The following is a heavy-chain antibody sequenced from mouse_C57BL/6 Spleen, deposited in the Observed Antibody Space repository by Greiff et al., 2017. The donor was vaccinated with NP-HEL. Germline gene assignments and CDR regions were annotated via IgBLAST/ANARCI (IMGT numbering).Heavy chain of an antibody. CDR2: IDPSDSYT. CDR3: ARHYDYDDTWFAY. V-gene: IGHV1-69*01. J-gene: IGHJ3*01. D-gene: IGHD2-4*01. CDR1: GYTFTSYW. Sequence: QVQLKQPGAELVMPGASVKLSCKASGYTFTSYWMHWVKQRPGQGLEWIGEIDPSDSYTNYNQKFKGKSTLTVDKSSSTAYMQLSSLTSEDSAVYYCARHYDYDDTWFAYWGQGTLVTVSA.